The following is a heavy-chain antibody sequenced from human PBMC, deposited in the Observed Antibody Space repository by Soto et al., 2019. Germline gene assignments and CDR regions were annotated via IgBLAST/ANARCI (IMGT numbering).Heavy chain of an antibody. Sequence: GGSLRLSCAASGFTFSSYAMSWVRQAPGKGLEWVSAISGSGGSTYYADSVKGRFTISRDNSKNTLYLQMNSLRAEDTAVYYCARAVFGYSSSWDNHRTWFDPWGQGTLVTVSS. V-gene: IGHV3-23*01. CDR1: GFTFSSYA. D-gene: IGHD6-13*01. J-gene: IGHJ5*02. CDR3: ARAVFGYSSSWDNHRTWFDP. CDR2: ISGSGGST.